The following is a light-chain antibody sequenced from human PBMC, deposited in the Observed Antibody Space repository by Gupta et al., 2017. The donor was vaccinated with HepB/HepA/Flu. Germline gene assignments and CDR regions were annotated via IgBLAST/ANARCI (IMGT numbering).Light chain of an antibody. J-gene: IGKJ1*01. V-gene: IGKV4-1*01. CDR2: WAS. Sequence: DIVMTQSPDPLAVSLGERATINCKSSQSVLYSSNNKNYLAWYQQKPGQPPKLLIYWASTRESGVPDRFSGSGSGTDFTLTISSLQAEDLAVYYCQQYYSTPRTFGQGTKVEIK. CDR3: QQYYSTPRT. CDR1: QSVLYSSNNKNY.